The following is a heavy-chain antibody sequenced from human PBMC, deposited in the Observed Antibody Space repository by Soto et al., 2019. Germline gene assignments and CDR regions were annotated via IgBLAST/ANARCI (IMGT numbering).Heavy chain of an antibody. CDR2: ISGGGDTT. D-gene: IGHD3-10*01. CDR3: AKGRGGSGSLTPRVDF. V-gene: IGHV3-23*01. Sequence: EVQLLESGGGLVQPGGSLRLSCAASGFTFNNYAMTWVRQAPGKGLEWVSAISGGGDTTSYADSVKGRFTVSRDGSKNTSYLRLSSLRAEDTALYYCAKGRGGSGSLTPRVDFWGQGTLVTVSS. J-gene: IGHJ4*02. CDR1: GFTFNNYA.